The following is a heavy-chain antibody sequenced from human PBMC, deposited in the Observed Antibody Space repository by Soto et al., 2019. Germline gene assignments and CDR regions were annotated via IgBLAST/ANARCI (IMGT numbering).Heavy chain of an antibody. J-gene: IGHJ4*02. CDR3: VSDVGDTGFLLSHFDY. Sequence: GGSLRLSCAASGFTFSSYSMNWVRQAPGKGLEWVSYISSSSSNIYYADSVKGRFTISRDNAKNSLYLQMYSLRDEDTAVYYCVSDVGDTGFLLSHFDYWGQGLPVTVPQ. CDR1: GFTFSSYS. V-gene: IGHV3-48*02. CDR2: ISSSSSNI. D-gene: IGHD2-8*02.